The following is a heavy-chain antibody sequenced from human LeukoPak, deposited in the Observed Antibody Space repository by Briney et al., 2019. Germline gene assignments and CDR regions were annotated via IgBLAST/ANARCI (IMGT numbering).Heavy chain of an antibody. CDR1: GYNFTGYY. D-gene: IGHD3-10*01. CDR3: ARRQTGSGSYRPLNY. CDR2: IDPNSGGT. Sequence: ASVKVSCKASGYNFTGYYMHWVRQAPGQGLEWMGWIDPNSGGTNYAQKFQGRVTMTRDTSISTAYMELSRLRSDDTAVYYCARRQTGSGSYRPLNYWGQGTLVTASS. V-gene: IGHV1-2*02. J-gene: IGHJ4*02.